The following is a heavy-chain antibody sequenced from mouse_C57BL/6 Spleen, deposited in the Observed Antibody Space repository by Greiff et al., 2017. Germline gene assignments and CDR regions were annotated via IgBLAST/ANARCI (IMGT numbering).Heavy chain of an antibody. J-gene: IGHJ1*03. D-gene: IGHD2-5*01. Sequence: QVHVKQSGAELVKPGASVKLSCKASGYTFTSYWMHWVKQRPGRGLEWIGRIDPNSGGTKYNEKFKSKATLTVDKPSSTAYMQLSSLTSEDSAVYYCARRDYSNHWYFDVWGTGTTVTVSS. CDR3: ARRDYSNHWYFDV. CDR1: GYTFTSYW. CDR2: IDPNSGGT. V-gene: IGHV1-72*01.